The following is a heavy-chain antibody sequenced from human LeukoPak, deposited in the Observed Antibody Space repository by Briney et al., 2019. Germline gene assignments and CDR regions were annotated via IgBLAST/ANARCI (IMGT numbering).Heavy chain of an antibody. V-gene: IGHV4-39*07. J-gene: IGHJ4*02. CDR1: GGSISSSSYY. CDR3: ARETRITMFPY. D-gene: IGHD3-10*02. CDR2: IYYSGST. Sequence: SETLSLTCTVSGGSISSSSYYWGWIRQPPGKGLEWIGSIYYSGSTYYNPSLKSRVTISVDTSKNQFSLKLSSVTAADTAVYYCARETRITMFPYWGQGTLVTVSS.